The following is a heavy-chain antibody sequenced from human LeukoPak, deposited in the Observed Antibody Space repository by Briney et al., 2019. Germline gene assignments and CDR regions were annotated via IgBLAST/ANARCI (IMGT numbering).Heavy chain of an antibody. CDR3: AKIYDSSGYFLDY. CDR2: ISGSGDST. V-gene: IGHV3-23*01. CDR1: GFTFSSYA. J-gene: IGHJ4*02. D-gene: IGHD3-22*01. Sequence: PGGSLRLSCAASGFTFSSYAMSWVRQAPGKGLEWVSAISGSGDSTYYADSVKGRFTISRDNSKNTLYLQMNSLRAEDMAVYYCAKIYDSSGYFLDYWGQGTLVTVSS.